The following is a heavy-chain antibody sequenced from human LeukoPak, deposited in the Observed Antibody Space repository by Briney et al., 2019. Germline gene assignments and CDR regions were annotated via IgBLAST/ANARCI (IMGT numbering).Heavy chain of an antibody. Sequence: GASLRLSCAASGFTFSSYAMSWVRQAPGKGLEWVSAISGSGGSTYYADSVKGRFTISRDNSKNTLYLQMNSLRAEDTAVYYCARLNSGWYVGWYYYGMDVWGKGTTVTVSS. CDR3: ARLNSGWYVGWYYYGMDV. J-gene: IGHJ6*04. V-gene: IGHV3-23*01. CDR2: ISGSGGST. D-gene: IGHD6-19*01. CDR1: GFTFSSYA.